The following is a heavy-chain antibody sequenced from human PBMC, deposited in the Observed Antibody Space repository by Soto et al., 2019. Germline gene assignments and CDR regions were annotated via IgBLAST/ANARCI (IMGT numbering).Heavy chain of an antibody. CDR3: AKDMVRYCSSGSCHFFDY. CDR2: ISGRGDNT. Sequence: PGGSLRLSCAASGFTFSTYAMSWVRQAPGKGLEWVSVISGRGDNTYYADSVKGRFTISRDNSKNTLYLQMNSLRAEDTAVYYCAKDMVRYCSSGSCHFFDYWGQGSLVTVSS. CDR1: GFTFSTYA. D-gene: IGHD2-15*01. V-gene: IGHV3-23*01. J-gene: IGHJ4*02.